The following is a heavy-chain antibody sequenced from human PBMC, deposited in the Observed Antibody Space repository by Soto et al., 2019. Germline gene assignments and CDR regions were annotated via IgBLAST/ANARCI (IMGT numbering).Heavy chain of an antibody. CDR3: ARHSYYYGSTYGCWLDP. J-gene: IGHJ5*02. D-gene: IGHD3-10*01. V-gene: IGHV4-34*01. CDR2: INHSGST. Sequence: SETLSLTCAVYGGSFSGYSWTWIRQPPGTGLEWIGEINHSGSTYYNPSLKSRVTISADTSKNQFSLKLRSVTAADTAVYYCARHSYYYGSTYGCWLDPWGQGTLVTVS. CDR1: GGSFSGYS.